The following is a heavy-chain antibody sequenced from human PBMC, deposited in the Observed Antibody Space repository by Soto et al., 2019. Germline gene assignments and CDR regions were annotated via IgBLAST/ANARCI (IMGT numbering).Heavy chain of an antibody. CDR1: GFTVSNNY. V-gene: IGHV3-66*01. CDR3: ARDRNTLYGMDV. D-gene: IGHD2-2*02. J-gene: IGHJ6*02. CDR2: IYSGSST. Sequence: PGGSLRLSCAASGFTVSNNYMSWVRQAPGKGLEWVSFIYSGSSTYYADSVKGRFTISRDNSKNTLYLQMNSLRAEDTAVYYCARDRNTLYGMDVWGQGTTVTVSS.